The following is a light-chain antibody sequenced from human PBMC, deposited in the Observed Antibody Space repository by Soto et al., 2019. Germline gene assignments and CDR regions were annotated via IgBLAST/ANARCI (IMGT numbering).Light chain of an antibody. CDR2: GAS. V-gene: IGKV3-20*01. CDR1: QSVSSSY. Sequence: EIVLTQSPGTLSLSLGDRATLSCRASQSVSSSYLAWYQQKPGQAPRLLIYGASTGAPGIPDRFSGSGSGTDFILSISRLEPEDFAVYYCQQYGSSPYTFGPGTTLEIK. J-gene: IGKJ2*01. CDR3: QQYGSSPYT.